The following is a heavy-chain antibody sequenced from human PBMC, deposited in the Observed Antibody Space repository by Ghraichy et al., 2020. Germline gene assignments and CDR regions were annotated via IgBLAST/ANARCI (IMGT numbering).Heavy chain of an antibody. Sequence: SVKVSCKASGYSFTAYSVTWVRQAPGQGLEWMGWIGTSRGNTKYAQKYQGRVTMTTDASTSTVYMELRSLRSDDTALYYCAREIRTDCGGDCSHWGQGTLVTVSS. CDR1: GYSFTAYS. CDR2: IGTSRGNT. D-gene: IGHD2-21*02. V-gene: IGHV1-18*01. J-gene: IGHJ1*01. CDR3: AREIRTDCGGDCSH.